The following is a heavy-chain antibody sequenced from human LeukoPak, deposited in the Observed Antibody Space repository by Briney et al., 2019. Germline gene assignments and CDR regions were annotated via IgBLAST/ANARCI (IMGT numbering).Heavy chain of an antibody. D-gene: IGHD6-13*01. J-gene: IGHJ4*02. CDR3: ARMAVAAAGSFDY. V-gene: IGHV1-69*04. CDR2: IIPILGIA. CDR1: GGTFSSYA. Sequence: SVKVSCKASGGTFSSYAISWVRQAPGQGLEWMGRIIPILGIANYAQKFQGRVTITADKSTSAAYMELSSLRSEDAAVYYCARMAVAAAGSFDYWGQGTLVTVSS.